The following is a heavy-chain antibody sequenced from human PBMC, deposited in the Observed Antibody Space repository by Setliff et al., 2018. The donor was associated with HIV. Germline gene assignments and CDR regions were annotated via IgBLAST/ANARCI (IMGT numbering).Heavy chain of an antibody. Sequence: PSETLSLTCTVSGGSISSGGYYRSWIRQHPGRGLEWIGSFHYTGGTDYNPSLKSRGSLSLDTPKNQFSLRLNSLTAADTAVYYCARGRYYFEYWGHGTLVTVSS. J-gene: IGHJ4*01. CDR1: GGSISSGGYY. CDR2: FHYTGGT. V-gene: IGHV4-31*03. CDR3: ARGRYYFEY.